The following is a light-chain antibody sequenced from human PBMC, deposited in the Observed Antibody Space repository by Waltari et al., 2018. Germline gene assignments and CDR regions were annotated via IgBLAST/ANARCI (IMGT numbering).Light chain of an antibody. J-gene: IGLJ3*02. V-gene: IGLV2-11*01. Sequence: QSALTQPRSVSGSPGQSVTISCTGTSSDVGGYNYVSWFQQHPGKAPKLMIHDVSKLPSGFPDRFSGSKSGNTASLTISGLQADDETDYFCCSYAGRYTWVFGGGTKLTVL. CDR2: DVS. CDR1: SSDVGGYNY. CDR3: CSYAGRYTWV.